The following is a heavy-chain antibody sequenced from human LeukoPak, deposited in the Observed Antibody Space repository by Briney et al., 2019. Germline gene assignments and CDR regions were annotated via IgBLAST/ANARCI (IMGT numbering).Heavy chain of an antibody. Sequence: SETLSLTCAVYGGSFSGYYWSWIRQPPGKGLEWIGEINHSGSTNYNPSLKSRVSISVDTSKNQFSLTLSSVTAADTAVYYCARGRGYCSSTSCYIGTTYYYYMDVWGKGTTITVSS. CDR2: INHSGST. CDR1: GGSFSGYY. D-gene: IGHD2-2*02. J-gene: IGHJ6*03. V-gene: IGHV4-34*01. CDR3: ARGRGYCSSTSCYIGTTYYYYMDV.